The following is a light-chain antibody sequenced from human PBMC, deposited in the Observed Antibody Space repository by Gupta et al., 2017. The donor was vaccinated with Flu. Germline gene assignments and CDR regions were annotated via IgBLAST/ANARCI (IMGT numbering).Light chain of an antibody. J-gene: IGLJ3*02. V-gene: IGLV3-25*02. Sequence: SYELTPPPSVSVSPGQTARITCSGDALPKQYASWYQQKAGQAPLVVIYKDSERPAGIPGRFSGSSSGTTVTLTISGVKAEDDADYYCHSADSSDTCVFGGGTKLTVL. CDR3: HSADSSDTCV. CDR2: KDS. CDR1: ALPKQY.